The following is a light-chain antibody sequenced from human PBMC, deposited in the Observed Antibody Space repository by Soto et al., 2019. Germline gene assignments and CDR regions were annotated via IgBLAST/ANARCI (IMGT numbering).Light chain of an antibody. CDR1: QSVDSSY. CDR3: QQYGSYPLT. J-gene: IGKJ4*01. CDR2: ETS. V-gene: IGKV3-20*01. Sequence: EVVLTQSPGALTMSPGERATLSCRASQSVDSSYFAWYQQRPGQAPRLLISETSTRATGIPDRFSGSGSGTDFTLTVSRLEPEDFAVHFCQQYGSYPLTFGGGTKVDIK.